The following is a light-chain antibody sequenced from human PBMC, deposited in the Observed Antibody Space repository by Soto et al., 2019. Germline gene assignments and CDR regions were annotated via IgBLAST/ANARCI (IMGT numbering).Light chain of an antibody. V-gene: IGKV3D-20*02. Sequence: EIVLTQSPGTLSLSPGERATLSCRASQSVSSSFLAWYQQRPGQAPRLLIYAASNTAPGIPDRFSGSGSGTDFTLTISRLEPEDFAVYYCQQRSNWPPLTFGGGTKVEIK. J-gene: IGKJ4*01. CDR2: AAS. CDR3: QQRSNWPPLT. CDR1: QSVSSSF.